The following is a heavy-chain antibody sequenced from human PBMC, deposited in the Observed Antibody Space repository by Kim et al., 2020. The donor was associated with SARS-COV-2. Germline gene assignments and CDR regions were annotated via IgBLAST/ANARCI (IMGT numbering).Heavy chain of an antibody. CDR3: ARDIRYSSSWYAYYYYGMDV. V-gene: IGHV3-21*01. CDR1: GFTFSSYS. D-gene: IGHD6-13*01. Sequence: GESLKISCAASGFTFSSYSMNWVRQAPGKGLEWVSSISSSSSYIYYADSVKGRFTISRDNAKNSLYLQMNSLRAEDTAVYYCARDIRYSSSWYAYYYYGMDVWGQGTTVTVSS. J-gene: IGHJ6*02. CDR2: ISSSSSYI.